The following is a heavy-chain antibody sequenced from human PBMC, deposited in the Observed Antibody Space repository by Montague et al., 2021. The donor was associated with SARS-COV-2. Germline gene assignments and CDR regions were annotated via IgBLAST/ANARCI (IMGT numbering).Heavy chain of an antibody. CDR1: GGPFSTYS. J-gene: IGHJ6*03. V-gene: IGHV4-34*01. CDR2: IHHGGST. CDR3: ARLGDGVVPSPILGVGPYYSYYYMDV. D-gene: IGHD3-10*01. Sequence: TLSLTCAVHGGPFSTYSWNWIRQPPGKGLEWIGEIHHGGSTNYNPSLKSRVTISADTSKNQFSLKLTSVAAADTAVYYCARLGDGVVPSPILGVGPYYSYYYMDVWGKGTTVTVSS.